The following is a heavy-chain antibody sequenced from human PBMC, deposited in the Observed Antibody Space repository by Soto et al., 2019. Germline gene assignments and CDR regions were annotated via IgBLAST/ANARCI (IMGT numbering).Heavy chain of an antibody. CDR3: ARSWYKLSPGRWYSDL. Sequence: QVQLVESGGGVVQPGRSLRLSCAASGFTFSSYGVHWVGQAPSKGLEWVAVIWHDGSNKYYADSVKGRFTISRDTSKSTVYLQMNSLRAEDTAVYYCARSWYKLSPGRWYSDLWGRGTLVTVSS. J-gene: IGHJ2*01. CDR2: IWHDGSNK. D-gene: IGHD6-13*01. V-gene: IGHV3-33*01. CDR1: GFTFSSYG.